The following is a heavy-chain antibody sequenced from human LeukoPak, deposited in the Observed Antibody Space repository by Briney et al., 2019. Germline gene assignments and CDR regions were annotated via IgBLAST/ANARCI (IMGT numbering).Heavy chain of an antibody. CDR3: ARRMWLAGPIDY. V-gene: IGHV4-59*01. D-gene: IGHD3-22*01. CDR2: IYHSGST. J-gene: IGHJ4*02. Sequence: SETLSLTCTVSGGSISSYYWSWIRQPPGKGLEWIGYIYHSGSTNYNPSLKSRVTISVDTSKNQFSLKLSSVTAADTAVYYCARRMWLAGPIDYWGQGTLVTVSS. CDR1: GGSISSYY.